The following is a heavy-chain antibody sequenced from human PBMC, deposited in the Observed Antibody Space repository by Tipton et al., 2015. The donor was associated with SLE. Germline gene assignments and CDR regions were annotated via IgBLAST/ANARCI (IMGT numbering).Heavy chain of an antibody. CDR3: ARGLSAYSSTWFYYYYAMDV. Sequence: TLSLTCAVYGGSFSGYQWSWIRQPPGKGLEWIGEINHSGRTNYNPSLKSRVTISLDTSKNQFSLRLSSVIAADTAVYYCARGLSAYSSTWFYYYYAMDVWGQGP. D-gene: IGHD6-13*01. CDR1: GGSFSGYQ. J-gene: IGHJ6*02. CDR2: INHSGRT. V-gene: IGHV4-34*01.